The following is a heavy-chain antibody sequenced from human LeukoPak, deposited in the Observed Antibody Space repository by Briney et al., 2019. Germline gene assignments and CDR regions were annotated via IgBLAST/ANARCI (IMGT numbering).Heavy chain of an antibody. V-gene: IGHV5-51*01. CDR1: GYSFTSYW. CDR3: ARFFEIFEVVQSVDV. J-gene: IGHJ6*04. Sequence: GESLKISCKGSGYSFTSYWIGWVRQMPGKGLEWMGIIYPGDSDTRYSPSFQGQVTISADKSVSTAYLQWSSLKASDTAMYYCARFFEIFEVVQSVDVWGKGTTVTVSS. CDR2: IYPGDSDT. D-gene: IGHD3-3*01.